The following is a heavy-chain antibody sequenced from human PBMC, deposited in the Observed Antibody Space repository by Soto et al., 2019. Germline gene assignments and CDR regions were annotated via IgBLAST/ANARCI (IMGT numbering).Heavy chain of an antibody. D-gene: IGHD6-13*01. Sequence: SVKVSCKASGGTFSSYTISWVRQAPGQGLEWMGRIIPILGIANYAQKFQGRVTITADKSTSTAYMELSSLRSEDTAVYYCARGASSRLYYYGMDVWGQGTTVTVSS. CDR2: IIPILGIA. CDR3: ARGASSRLYYYGMDV. CDR1: GGTFSSYT. J-gene: IGHJ6*02. V-gene: IGHV1-69*02.